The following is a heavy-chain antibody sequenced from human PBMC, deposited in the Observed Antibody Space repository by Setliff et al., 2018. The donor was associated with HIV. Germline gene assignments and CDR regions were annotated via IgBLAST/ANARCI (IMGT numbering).Heavy chain of an antibody. CDR2: INVNSGGT. D-gene: IGHD3-3*01. Sequence: GASVKVSCKASGYLFTGYYMHWMRQAPGQGLEWMGWINVNSGGTKYAQKFQGRVTMTRDTSISTAYMEVSSLRSDDTAVYYCARNIDMHYDFWSAYDYWGQGALVTVSS. J-gene: IGHJ4*02. V-gene: IGHV1-2*02. CDR1: GYLFTGYY. CDR3: ARNIDMHYDFWSAYDY.